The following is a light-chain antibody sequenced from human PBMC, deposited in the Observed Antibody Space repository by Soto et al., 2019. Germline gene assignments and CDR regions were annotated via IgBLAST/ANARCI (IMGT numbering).Light chain of an antibody. CDR1: QSISSW. CDR2: DAS. V-gene: IGKV1-5*01. J-gene: IGKJ5*01. Sequence: DIQMTQSPSTLSASVGDRVTITCRASQSISSWLAWYQQKPGKAPKLLIYDASNLETGVPSRFSGSGSGTEFTLTISSLQPEDFATYYCQQLNSYPRTFGQGTRLEIK. CDR3: QQLNSYPRT.